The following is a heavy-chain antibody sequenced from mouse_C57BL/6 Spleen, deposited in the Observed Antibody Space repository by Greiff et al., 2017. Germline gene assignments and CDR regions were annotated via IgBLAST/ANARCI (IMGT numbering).Heavy chain of an antibody. CDR3: ARYGNYFDY. Sequence: EVQLQQSGPELVKPGASVKISCKASGYTFTDYYLNWVKQSHGKSLEWIGDINPNNGGTSYNQKFKGKATLTLDKSSSTAYMELRSLTSEDSAVSYCARYGNYFDYWGQGTTLTVSS. J-gene: IGHJ2*01. CDR1: GYTFTDYY. V-gene: IGHV1-26*01. D-gene: IGHD2-1*01. CDR2: INPNNGGT.